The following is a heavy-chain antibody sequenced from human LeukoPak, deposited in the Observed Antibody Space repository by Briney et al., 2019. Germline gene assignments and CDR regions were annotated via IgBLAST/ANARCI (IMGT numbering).Heavy chain of an antibody. Sequence: ASVKVSCKASGYTFSNYYIHWVRQAPGQGPEWVGWMNPKSGVTNYAQKFQGRVTMTRDTSISTAYMELSRLRSDDTAVYYCARVLGSYSDFDYWGQGTLVPVSS. D-gene: IGHD1-26*01. J-gene: IGHJ4*02. CDR2: MNPKSGVT. CDR3: ARVLGSYSDFDY. V-gene: IGHV1-2*02. CDR1: GYTFSNYY.